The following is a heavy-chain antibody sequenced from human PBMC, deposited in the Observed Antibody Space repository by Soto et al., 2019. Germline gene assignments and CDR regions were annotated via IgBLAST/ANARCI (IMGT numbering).Heavy chain of an antibody. D-gene: IGHD3-9*01. J-gene: IGHJ3*02. CDR2: IRSKAYGGTT. V-gene: IGHV3-49*03. CDR3: TRAGSDWLLYDAFAI. CDR1: GFTFGDYA. Sequence: PGGSLRLSCTASGFTFGDYAMSWFRQAPGKGLEWVGFIRSKAYGGTTEYAASVKGRFTISRDDSKSIAYLQMNSLKTEDTAVYYCTRAGSDWLLYDAFAIWVQGTMVTVSS.